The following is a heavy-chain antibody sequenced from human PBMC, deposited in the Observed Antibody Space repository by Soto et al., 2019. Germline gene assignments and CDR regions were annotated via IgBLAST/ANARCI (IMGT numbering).Heavy chain of an antibody. CDR3: ARAEEDYGDVDYFDY. J-gene: IGHJ4*02. Sequence: EVQLVESGGGLVQPGGSLRLSCAASGFTFSKYWMSWVRQAPGKGLEWLANIKQDGSEKYYVDSVKGRFTISRDNAKISLYLQMNSLRVEDTAVYYCARAEEDYGDVDYFDYWGQGTLVTVSS. D-gene: IGHD4-17*01. CDR2: IKQDGSEK. V-gene: IGHV3-7*05. CDR1: GFTFSKYW.